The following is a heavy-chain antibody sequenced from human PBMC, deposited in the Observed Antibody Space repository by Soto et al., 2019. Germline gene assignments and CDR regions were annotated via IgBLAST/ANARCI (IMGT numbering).Heavy chain of an antibody. CDR3: AKDGALLWFGEFPNYYYYGMDV. CDR1: GFTFSSYG. Sequence: PGGSLRLSCAASGFTFSSYGMHWVRQAPGKGLEWVAVISYDGSNKYYADSVKGRFTISRDNSKNTLYLQMNSLRAEDTAVYYCAKDGALLWFGEFPNYYYYGMDVWGQGTTVTVSS. CDR2: ISYDGSNK. V-gene: IGHV3-30*18. J-gene: IGHJ6*02. D-gene: IGHD3-10*01.